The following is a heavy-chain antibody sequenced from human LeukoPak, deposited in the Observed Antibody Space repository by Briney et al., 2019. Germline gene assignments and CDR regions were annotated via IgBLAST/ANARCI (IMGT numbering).Heavy chain of an antibody. Sequence: SETLSLTCAVHGGSFSGYYWSWIRQPPGKGLEWIGEINHSGSTNYNPSLKSRVTISVDTSKNQFSLKLSSVTAADTAVYYCARQPWIQLWLIDYWGQGTLVTVSS. CDR2: INHSGST. CDR3: ARQPWIQLWLIDY. V-gene: IGHV4-34*01. D-gene: IGHD5-18*01. CDR1: GGSFSGYY. J-gene: IGHJ4*02.